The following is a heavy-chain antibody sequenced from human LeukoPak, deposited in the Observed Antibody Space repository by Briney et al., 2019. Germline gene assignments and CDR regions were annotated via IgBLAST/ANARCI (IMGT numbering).Heavy chain of an antibody. V-gene: IGHV1-2*02. CDR2: INPNSGGT. Sequence: ASVKVSCKASGYTFTDYYMHWVRQAPGQGLEWMGWINPNSGGTNYAQKFQGRVTMTRDTSISTAYMELSRLISDDTAVYYCARVYLGVYYYGSSGYSHLDYWGQGTLVTVSS. J-gene: IGHJ4*02. D-gene: IGHD3-22*01. CDR1: GYTFTDYY. CDR3: ARVYLGVYYYGSSGYSHLDY.